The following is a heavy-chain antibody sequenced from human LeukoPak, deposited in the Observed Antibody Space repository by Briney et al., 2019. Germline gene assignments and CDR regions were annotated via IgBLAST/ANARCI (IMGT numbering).Heavy chain of an antibody. Sequence: SDTLSLTCPVSGGSISSSSYHWRWLRPPPGKGLEWIGSHYYSGRTYYNPSLKSRVTISVDTSKNQFSLKMISVPAADTAVYYCAKALSSALYSSSWYPFDYWGQGTLVTVSS. CDR3: AKALSSALYSSSWYPFDY. J-gene: IGHJ4*02. CDR1: GGSISSSSYH. V-gene: IGHV4-39*01. D-gene: IGHD6-13*01. CDR2: HYYSGRT.